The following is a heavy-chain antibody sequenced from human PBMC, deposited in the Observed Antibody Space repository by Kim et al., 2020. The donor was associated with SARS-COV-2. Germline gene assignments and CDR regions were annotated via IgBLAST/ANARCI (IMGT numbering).Heavy chain of an antibody. CDR2: IYHSGST. D-gene: IGHD6-13*01. Sequence: SETLSLTCAVSGGSISSSNWWSWVRQPPGKGLEWIGEIYHSGSTNYNPSLKSRVTISVDKSKNQFSLKLSSVTAADTAVYYCARGDSSSWYQQGFDYWGQRTLVTVSS. V-gene: IGHV4-4*02. J-gene: IGHJ4*02. CDR3: ARGDSSSWYQQGFDY. CDR1: GGSISSSNW.